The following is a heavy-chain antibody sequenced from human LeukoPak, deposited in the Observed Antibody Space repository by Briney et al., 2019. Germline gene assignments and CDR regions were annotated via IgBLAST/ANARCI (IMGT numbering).Heavy chain of an antibody. D-gene: IGHD5-18*01. CDR3: ARDLSGIAGYTYGRGIDY. J-gene: IGHJ4*02. CDR1: GLTLSNYW. CDR2: IKPDGSEK. V-gene: IGHV3-7*01. Sequence: GGSLRLSCVAPGLTLSNYWMSWVRQAPGKGLEWVATIKPDGSEKYYVDAVKGRFTISRDDAKTSLYLQMNSLRAEDTAVYYCARDLSGIAGYTYGRGIDYWGQGTLVTVSS.